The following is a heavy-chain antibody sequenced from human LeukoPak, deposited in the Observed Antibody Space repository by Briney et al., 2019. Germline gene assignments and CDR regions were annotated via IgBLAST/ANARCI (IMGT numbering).Heavy chain of an antibody. Sequence: GESLKISCEAFGYSFTGHWIGWVRQMPGRGLEFMGTIYPGDSDTRYSPSSEGRVSISVDKSISTAYLQWSGLKASDTAMYYCARYGKSGTYSHGFDVWGQGTMVIVSS. CDR3: ARYGKSGTYSHGFDV. CDR1: GYSFTGHW. J-gene: IGHJ3*01. V-gene: IGHV5-51*01. D-gene: IGHD3-10*01. CDR2: IYPGDSDT.